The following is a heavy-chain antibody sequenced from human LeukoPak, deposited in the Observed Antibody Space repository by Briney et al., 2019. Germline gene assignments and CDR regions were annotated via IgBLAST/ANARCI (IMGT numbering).Heavy chain of an antibody. CDR3: ARAHYSSGWYPFDY. CDR2: IYYSGST. Sequence: SETLSLTCTVSGGSISSSSYYWGWIRQPPGKGLEWIGSIYYSGSTYYNPSLKSRVTISVDTSKNQFSLKLNSVTAADTAVYYCARAHYSSGWYPFDYWGQGTLVTVSS. CDR1: GGSISSSSYY. V-gene: IGHV4-39*07. D-gene: IGHD6-19*01. J-gene: IGHJ4*02.